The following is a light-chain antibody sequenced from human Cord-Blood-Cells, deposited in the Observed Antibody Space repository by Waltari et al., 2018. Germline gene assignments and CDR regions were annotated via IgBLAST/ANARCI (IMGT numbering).Light chain of an antibody. V-gene: IGKV3-11*01. CDR2: DAS. CDR3: QQRSNWPPLT. J-gene: IGKJ4*01. CDR1: QSVRSY. Sequence: ELVLTQSPATLSLSPGERATLSCRASQSVRSYLAWYQQKPGQAPRLLNYDASNRATGIPARFSGSGSGTDFTLTISSLEPEDFAVYYCQQRSNWPPLTFGGGTKVEIK.